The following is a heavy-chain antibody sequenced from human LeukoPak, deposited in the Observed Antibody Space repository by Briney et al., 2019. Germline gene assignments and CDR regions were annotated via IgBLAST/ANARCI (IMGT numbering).Heavy chain of an antibody. D-gene: IGHD2-2*01. J-gene: IGHJ4*02. Sequence: GASVKVSCKASGGTFSSYTISWVRQAPGQGLEWMGRIIPILGIANYAQKFQGRVTITADKSTSTAYMEQSSLRSEDTAVYYCARLGYCSSTSCLDYWGQGTLVTVSS. CDR1: GGTFSSYT. CDR2: IIPILGIA. CDR3: ARLGYCSSTSCLDY. V-gene: IGHV1-69*02.